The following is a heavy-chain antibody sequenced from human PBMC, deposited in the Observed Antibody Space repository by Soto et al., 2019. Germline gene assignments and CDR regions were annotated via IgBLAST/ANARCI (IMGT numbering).Heavy chain of an antibody. D-gene: IGHD3-10*01. V-gene: IGHV1-2*02. CDR2: INPNSGGT. CDR3: VRDSYDGSGRYYNGLNWFDP. J-gene: IGHJ5*02. CDR1: EYTFTGYY. Sequence: VTVSFNSSEYTFTGYYMHWVRHAPGQGLEWMGWINPNSGGTNYAQKLQGRVTMTRDTSISTAYMELSRLRSDDTAVYYCVRDSYDGSGRYYNGLNWFDPWGQGTLVTVSS.